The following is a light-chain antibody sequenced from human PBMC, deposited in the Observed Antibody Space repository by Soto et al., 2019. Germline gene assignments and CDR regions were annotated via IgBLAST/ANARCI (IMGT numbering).Light chain of an antibody. V-gene: IGLV2-23*01. CDR1: SIDVGSYNL. J-gene: IGLJ2*01. Sequence: QSALTQPASVSGSPGQLITISCTGTSIDVGSYNLVSWYQQHPGKAPRLMIYEGSKRPSGVSNRFSGSKSGNTASLTISGLQAEDEADYYCCSYAGSSTVFGGGTKLTVL. CDR2: EGS. CDR3: CSYAGSSTV.